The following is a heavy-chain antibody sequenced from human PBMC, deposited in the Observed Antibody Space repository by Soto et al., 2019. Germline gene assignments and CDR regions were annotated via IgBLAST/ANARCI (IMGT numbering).Heavy chain of an antibody. Sequence: QVQLVESGGGVVQPGRSLRLSCAASGFTFSGYGMHWVRQAPGKWLEWVAVISNDGSNKYYVDSVKGRFTISRDNSKNTLDLQMNRLRAEDTAVYYCANDRVSEHSSGWPQGHWGQGTLVTVSS. CDR3: ANDRVSEHSSGWPQGH. CDR1: GFTFSGYG. CDR2: ISNDGSNK. V-gene: IGHV3-30*18. J-gene: IGHJ4*02. D-gene: IGHD6-19*01.